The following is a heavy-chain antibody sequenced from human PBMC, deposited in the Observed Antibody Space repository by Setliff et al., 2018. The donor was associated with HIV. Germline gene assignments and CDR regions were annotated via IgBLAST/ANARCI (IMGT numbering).Heavy chain of an antibody. CDR2: IYHTGST. D-gene: IGHD6-13*01. CDR3: ARIGSGWSVGWFDP. V-gene: IGHV4-39*07. Sequence: PSETLSLTCTVSGGSINSTSYYWGWIRQPPGNGLEWIGSIYHTGSTYYIPSLKSRATISIDTSKNQLSLKLRSVTAADTAVYYCARIGSGWSVGWFDPWGQGTLVTVSS. CDR1: GGSINSTSYY. J-gene: IGHJ5*02.